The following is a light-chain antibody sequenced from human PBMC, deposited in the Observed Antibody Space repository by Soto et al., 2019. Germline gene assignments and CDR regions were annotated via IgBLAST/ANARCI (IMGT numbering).Light chain of an antibody. CDR1: QSISTY. J-gene: IGKJ1*01. V-gene: IGKV1-39*01. Sequence: DIQMTQSPSSLSASVVDRVTITCRESQSISTYLNWFQQKPGKAPRLLIYDASSLQSAVPSRFSGSGSGTDFTLTISSLQPEDFATYYCQETYSTPTWTFGQGTKVDIK. CDR2: DAS. CDR3: QETYSTPTWT.